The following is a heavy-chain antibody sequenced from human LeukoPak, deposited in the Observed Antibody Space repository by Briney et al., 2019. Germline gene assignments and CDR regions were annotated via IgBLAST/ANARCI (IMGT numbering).Heavy chain of an antibody. J-gene: IGHJ3*02. CDR1: GFTFTRSA. V-gene: IGHV1-58*02. D-gene: IGHD3-22*01. Sequence: SVKVSCKASGFTFTRSAMQWVRQARGQRLEWIGWIVVGSGNTNYAQKFQERVTITRDMSTSTAYMELSSLRSEDTAMYYCAAADYYDSSGYYPYAFHIWGQGTMVTVSS. CDR3: AAADYYDSSGYYPYAFHI. CDR2: IVVGSGNT.